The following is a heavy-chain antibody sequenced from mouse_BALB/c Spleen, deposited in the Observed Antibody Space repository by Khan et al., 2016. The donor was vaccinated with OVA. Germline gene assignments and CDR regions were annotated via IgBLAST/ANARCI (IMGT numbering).Heavy chain of an antibody. V-gene: IGHV9-1*02. CDR1: GYTFTNYG. Sequence: QIQLVQSGPELKKPGETVKISCKASGYTFTNYGMNWVKQAPGKGLKWMGWINTYTGEPTYTDDFKGRFAFSLEPSASTAYLQINNPKNEDMATYFCARGASYWYFDVWGAGTTVTVSS. CDR3: ARGASYWYFDV. J-gene: IGHJ1*01. CDR2: INTYTGEP.